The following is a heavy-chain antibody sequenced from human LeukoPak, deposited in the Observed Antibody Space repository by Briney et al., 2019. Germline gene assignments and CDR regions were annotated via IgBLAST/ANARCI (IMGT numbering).Heavy chain of an antibody. CDR2: INPSGGST. V-gene: IGHV1-46*01. J-gene: IGHJ6*02. D-gene: IGHD2-2*01. CDR3: ARDWSPIVVVPAAKYYSYGMDV. CDR1: GYTFTSYY. Sequence: ASVKVSCTASGYTFTSYYMHWVRQAPGQGLEWMGIINPSGGSTSYAQKFQGRVTMTRDTSTSAVYMELSSLRSEDTAVYYCARDWSPIVVVPAAKYYSYGMDVWGQGTTVTVSS.